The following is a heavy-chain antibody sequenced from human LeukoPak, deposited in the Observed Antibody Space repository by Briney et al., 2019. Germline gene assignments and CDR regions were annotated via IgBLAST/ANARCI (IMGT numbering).Heavy chain of an antibody. CDR3: ARHQYAFPVGYFDY. CDR2: IYYSGST. D-gene: IGHD1-26*01. Sequence: GSLRLSCAASGFTFSSYAMSWVRQAPGKGLEWIGSIYYSGSTYYNPSLKSRVTISVDTSKNQFSLKLSSVTAADTAVYYCARHQYAFPVGYFDYWGQGTLVTVSS. CDR1: GFTFSSYA. J-gene: IGHJ4*02. V-gene: IGHV4-39*01.